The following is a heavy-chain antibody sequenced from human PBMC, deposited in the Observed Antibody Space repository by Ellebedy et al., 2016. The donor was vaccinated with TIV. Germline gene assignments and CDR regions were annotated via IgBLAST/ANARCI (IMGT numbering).Heavy chain of an antibody. CDR2: IFMSGTT. CDR3: ARLKQSRDRSHWYFDL. D-gene: IGHD1-14*01. V-gene: IGHV4-4*07. CDR1: NASDASFSSYY. Sequence: SETLSLXCTVSNASDASFSSYYWSWIRQPAGKGLEWMGRIFMSGTTTYNPSLKSRLTMSIDTSKTQFSLTLHSVTVADVAVYFCARLKQSRDRSHWYFDLWGRGTLVTVSS. J-gene: IGHJ2*01.